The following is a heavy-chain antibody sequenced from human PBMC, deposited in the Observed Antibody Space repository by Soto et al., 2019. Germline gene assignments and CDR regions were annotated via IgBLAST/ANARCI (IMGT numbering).Heavy chain of an antibody. CDR3: CVIKRRDQYSTSGYWFDP. Sequence: EMHLVDSGGGLVKPGGSLRLSCAASGFTFSHAWMSWVRQAPGKGLEWVGRIKSKADGETKDYGAPVRGRFTISRDDSLSSLYLHITSLRIEDTAVYYCCVIKRRDQYSTSGYWFDPWGPGTLVTASS. CDR1: GFTFSHAW. J-gene: IGHJ5*02. V-gene: IGHV3-15*01. D-gene: IGHD4-4*01. CDR2: IKSKADGETK.